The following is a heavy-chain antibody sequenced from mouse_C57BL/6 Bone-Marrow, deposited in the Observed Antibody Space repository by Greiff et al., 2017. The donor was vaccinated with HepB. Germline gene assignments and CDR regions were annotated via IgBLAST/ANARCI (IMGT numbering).Heavy chain of an antibody. CDR1: GYTFTSYW. V-gene: IGHV1-55*01. Sequence: VQLQQPGAELVKPGASVKMSCKASGYTFTSYWITWVKQRPGQGLEWIGDIYPGSGSTNYNEKFKSKATLTVDTSSSTAYMQLSSLTSEDSAVYYCARPYYGNYKAWFAYWGQGTLVTVSA. CDR3: ARPYYGNYKAWFAY. D-gene: IGHD2-10*01. CDR2: IYPGSGST. J-gene: IGHJ3*01.